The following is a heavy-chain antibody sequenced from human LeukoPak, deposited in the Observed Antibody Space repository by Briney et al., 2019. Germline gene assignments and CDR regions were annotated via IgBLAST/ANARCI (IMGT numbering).Heavy chain of an antibody. J-gene: IGHJ3*02. CDR1: GFTFSSYS. Sequence: GGSLRLSCAASGFTFSSYSMNWDRQAPGKGLEWVSSISSSSSYIYYADSVKGRFTISRDNAKNSLYLQMNSLRAEDTAVYYCARAQFYPGAFDIWGQGTMVTVSS. CDR3: ARAQFYPGAFDI. CDR2: ISSSSSYI. V-gene: IGHV3-21*01. D-gene: IGHD5-24*01.